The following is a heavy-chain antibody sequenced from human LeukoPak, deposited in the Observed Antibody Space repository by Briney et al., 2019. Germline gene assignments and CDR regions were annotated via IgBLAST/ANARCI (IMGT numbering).Heavy chain of an antibody. D-gene: IGHD3-3*01. CDR2: INPNSGGT. CDR1: GYTFTGYY. CDR3: ASSPSSLTIFGVVTLSYAFDI. J-gene: IGHJ3*02. V-gene: IGHV1-2*02. Sequence: GASVKVSCKASGYTFTGYYMHWVRQAPGQGLEWMGWINPNSGGTNYAQKFQGRVTMTRDTSISTAYMELSRLRSDDTAVYYCASSPSSLTIFGVVTLSYAFDIWGQGTMVTVSS.